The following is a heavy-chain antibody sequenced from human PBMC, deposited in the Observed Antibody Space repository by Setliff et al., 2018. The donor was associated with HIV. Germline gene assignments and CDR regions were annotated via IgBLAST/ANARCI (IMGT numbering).Heavy chain of an antibody. D-gene: IGHD6-19*01. CDR1: GYTFTDNY. CDR2: INSASGGT. Sequence: ASVKVSCKASGYTFTDNYIHWVRQAPGQGLEWMAWINSASGGTNYAQNFQGRVTVTRDTSINTVYLEVNGLKSDDTAVYYWARTLYSSFSSFDYWGQGTLVTVSS. CDR3: ARTLYSSFSSFDY. V-gene: IGHV1-2*02. J-gene: IGHJ4*02.